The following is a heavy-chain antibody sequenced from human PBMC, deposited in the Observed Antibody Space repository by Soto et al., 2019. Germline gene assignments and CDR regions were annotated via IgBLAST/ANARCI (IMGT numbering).Heavy chain of an antibody. CDR2: IYHSGST. Sequence: QLQLQESGSGLVRPSQTLSLTCAVSGGSISSGGYSWNWIRQPPGKGLEWIGYIYHSGSTLYNPAPKSRGTIAVDKSMHQCSLKLSSVTAAATAVYYCARDQLEGNWFAPWGQGTLVTVSS. CDR1: GGSISSGGYS. V-gene: IGHV4-30-2*01. CDR3: ARDQLEGNWFAP. J-gene: IGHJ5*02. D-gene: IGHD1-1*01.